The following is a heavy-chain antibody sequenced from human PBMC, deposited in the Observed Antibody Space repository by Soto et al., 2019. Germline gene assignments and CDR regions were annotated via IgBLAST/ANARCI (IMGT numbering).Heavy chain of an antibody. J-gene: IGHJ3*02. CDR2: ISFDGSNQ. Sequence: QVQLVESGGGVVQPGRSLRLSCAASGFMFNAYGMHRVRQAPGNGLEWVAVISFDGSNQYYADSVKGRFTISRDNSKNTLYLQMHNLRPEDTAVYFCVKAGTMSGTGTTPRSFDIWGRGTMVTVSS. CDR3: VKAGTMSGTGTTPRSFDI. CDR1: GFMFNAYG. V-gene: IGHV3-30*18. D-gene: IGHD1-1*01.